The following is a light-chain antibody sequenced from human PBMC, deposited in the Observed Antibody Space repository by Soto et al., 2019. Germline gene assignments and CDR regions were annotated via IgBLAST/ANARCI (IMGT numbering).Light chain of an antibody. J-gene: IGLJ3*02. Sequence: QSVLTQPPSVSAAPGQTVTISCSGSSSKIGSNFVSWYRQLPGTAPKLLIYDNNKRPSGIPDRFSGSKSGTSATLGITGLQTGDEADYYCGTWDSSLSAWVFGGGTKVTVL. CDR2: DNN. CDR1: SSKIGSNF. V-gene: IGLV1-51*01. CDR3: GTWDSSLSAWV.